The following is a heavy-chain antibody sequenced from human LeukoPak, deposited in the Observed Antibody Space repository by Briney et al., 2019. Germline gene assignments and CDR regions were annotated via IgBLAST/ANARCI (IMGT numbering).Heavy chain of an antibody. Sequence: PGGSLRLSCAASGFTFSSYEMNWVRQAPGKGLEWVSYISSSGSTIYYADSVKGRFTISRDNAKNSLYLRMNSLRAEDTAVYYCARDQLLWFWELLLGHWGQGTLVTGSS. D-gene: IGHD3-10*01. J-gene: IGHJ4*02. CDR1: GFTFSSYE. CDR3: ARDQLLWFWELLLGH. CDR2: ISSSGSTI. V-gene: IGHV3-48*03.